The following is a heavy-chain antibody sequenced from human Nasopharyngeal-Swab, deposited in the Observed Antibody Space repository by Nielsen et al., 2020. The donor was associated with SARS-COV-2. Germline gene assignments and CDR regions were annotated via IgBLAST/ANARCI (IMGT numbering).Heavy chain of an antibody. CDR2: INPSGGST. CDR3: ARDRISQQQVRGFWFDP. CDR1: GYTFTSYY. Sequence: ASVKVSCKASGYTFTSYYMHWVRQAPGQGLEWMGIINPSGGSTSYAQKFQGRATMTRDTSTSTVYMELSSLRSEDTAVYYCARDRISQQQVRGFWFDPWGQGTLVTVSS. V-gene: IGHV1-46*01. D-gene: IGHD6-13*01. J-gene: IGHJ5*02.